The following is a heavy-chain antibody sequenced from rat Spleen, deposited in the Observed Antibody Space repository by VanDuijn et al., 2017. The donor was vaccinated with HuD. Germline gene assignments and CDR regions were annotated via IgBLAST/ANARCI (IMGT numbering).Heavy chain of an antibody. CDR1: GFTFSNYG. J-gene: IGHJ2*01. CDR3: AREEFGVRY. Sequence: EVQLVESGGGLVQPGRSLKLSCAASGFTFSNYGMAWVRQAPTKGLEWVASISPSGGNTYYRDSVKGRFTISRDNAQNTLYLQVSKLGSEDSGIYYCAREEFGVRYWGQGVMVTVSS. D-gene: IGHD4-4*01. CDR2: ISPSGGNT. V-gene: IGHV5S13*01.